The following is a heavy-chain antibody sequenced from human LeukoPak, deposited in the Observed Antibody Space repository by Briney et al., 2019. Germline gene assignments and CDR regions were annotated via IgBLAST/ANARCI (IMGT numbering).Heavy chain of an antibody. D-gene: IGHD3-22*01. Sequence: GGTLRLSCSASGFTFSSYAMHWVRQAPGKGLEYVSAISSNGGSTYYADSVKGRFTISRDNSKNTLYLQMSSLRAEDTAVYYCVKAAYDSSGYYSPRDWGQGTLVTVSS. CDR2: ISSNGGST. CDR1: GFTFSSYA. V-gene: IGHV3-64D*06. J-gene: IGHJ4*02. CDR3: VKAAYDSSGYYSPRD.